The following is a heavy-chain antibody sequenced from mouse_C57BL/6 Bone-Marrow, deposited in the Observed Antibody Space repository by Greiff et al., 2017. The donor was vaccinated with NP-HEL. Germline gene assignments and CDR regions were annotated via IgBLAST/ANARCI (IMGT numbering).Heavy chain of an antibody. V-gene: IGHV5-15*01. CDR2: FSNLAYSI. D-gene: IGHD1-1*01. Sequence: DVQLVESGGGLVQPGGSLKLSCAASGFTFSDYGLAWVRQAPRKGPVWVAFFSNLAYSIYYAGSVTGGFTTYRENAKNTLYLEMSSLRSEDTATYYCARHPHLTLDYWGQGTSVTVSS. CDR1: GFTFSDYG. CDR3: ARHPHLTLDY. J-gene: IGHJ4*01.